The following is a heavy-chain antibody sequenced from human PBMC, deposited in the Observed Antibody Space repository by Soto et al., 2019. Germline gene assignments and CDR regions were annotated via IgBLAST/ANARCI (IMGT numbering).Heavy chain of an antibody. CDR3: ARNGDCTSGICYVGWFDP. D-gene: IGHD2-2*01. CDR2: ISHHGET. CDR1: GCSMRNYDW. V-gene: IGHV4-4*01. Sequence: QVQLQESGPGLVEPSGTLSLNCGVSGCSMRNYDWWSWVRQTPGKGLEWIGEISHHGETNYNPSLKSRVTMSIDTSKNQLSLKVRSVTAADTAIYCCARNGDCTSGICYVGWFDPWGQGTLVRVSS. J-gene: IGHJ5*02.